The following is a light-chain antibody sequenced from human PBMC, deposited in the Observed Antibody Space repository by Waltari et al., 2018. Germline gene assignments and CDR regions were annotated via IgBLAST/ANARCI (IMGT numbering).Light chain of an antibody. CDR2: DVS. CDR3: CSYAGSYTYV. V-gene: IGLV2-11*01. CDR1: SSDSGGYNH. J-gene: IGLJ1*01. Sequence: QSALTQPRSVSGSPGQSVTISCTGTSSDSGGYNHFSWYQQHPGKAPKLMIYDVSKRPSGVPDRFSGSKSGNTASLTISGLQAEDEADYYCCSYAGSYTYVFGTGTKVTVL.